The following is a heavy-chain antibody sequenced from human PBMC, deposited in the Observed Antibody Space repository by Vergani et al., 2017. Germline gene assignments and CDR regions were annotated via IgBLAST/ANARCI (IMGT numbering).Heavy chain of an antibody. CDR2: INAGNGNT. CDR1: GYTFTSYA. Sequence: QVQLVQSGAEVKKPGASVKVSCKASGYTFTSYAMHWVRQAPGQRLEWMGWINAGNGNTKYSQKFQGRVTITRDTSTSTAYMELSSLRSEDTAVYYCARESVGCDCSSTSCYVYYYYGMDVWGQGTTVTVSS. D-gene: IGHD2-2*01. CDR3: ARESVGCDCSSTSCYVYYYYGMDV. V-gene: IGHV1-3*01. J-gene: IGHJ6*02.